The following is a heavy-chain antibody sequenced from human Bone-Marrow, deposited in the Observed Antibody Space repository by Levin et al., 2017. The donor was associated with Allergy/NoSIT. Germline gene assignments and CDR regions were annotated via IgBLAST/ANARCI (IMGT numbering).Heavy chain of an antibody. CDR3: ARAGDFGVVTNPFDY. J-gene: IGHJ4*02. Sequence: ASVKVSCKASGYTFTSYLINWVRQAPGQGLEWMGLISPYYGTTNYAQNFHGRVTMTTDTSPNTVYMALRSLRADDTAVYYCARAGDFGVVTNPFDYWGQGALVTVSS. V-gene: IGHV1-18*04. CDR1: GYTFTSYL. CDR2: ISPYYGTT. D-gene: IGHD3-3*01.